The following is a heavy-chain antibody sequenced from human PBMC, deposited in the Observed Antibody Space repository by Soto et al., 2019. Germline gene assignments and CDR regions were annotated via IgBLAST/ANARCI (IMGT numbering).Heavy chain of an antibody. J-gene: IGHJ4*02. V-gene: IGHV2-70*04. Sequence: SGPTLVNPTQTLTLTCTFSGFSLTAPRMRVSWIRQPPGKALEWLARIDWDNDQFYSRSLKTRLSISKDTSKNQVVLTMTNMDPVDTATYYCARTGGPFQYFDFCGQGIVVTVYS. D-gene: IGHD3-10*01. CDR1: GFSLTAPRMR. CDR2: IDWDNDQ. CDR3: ARTGGPFQYFDF.